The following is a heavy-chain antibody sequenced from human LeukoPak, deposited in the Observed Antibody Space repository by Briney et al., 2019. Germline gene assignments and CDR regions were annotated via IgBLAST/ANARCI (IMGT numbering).Heavy chain of an antibody. CDR1: GYTFTSYY. CDR2: INPSGGST. CDR3: ARESTVVNRGNWFDP. Sequence: ASVKVSCKASGYTFTSYYMHWVRQAPGQGLEWMGIINPSGGSTSYAQKFQGRVTMTRDMSTSTVYMELSSLRSEDTAVYYCARESTVVNRGNWFDPWGQGTLVTVSS. V-gene: IGHV1-46*01. D-gene: IGHD4-23*01. J-gene: IGHJ5*02.